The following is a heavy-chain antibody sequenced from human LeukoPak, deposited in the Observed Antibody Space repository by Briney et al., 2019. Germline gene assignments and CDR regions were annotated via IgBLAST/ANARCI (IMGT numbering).Heavy chain of an antibody. CDR3: ARGSITVVPAFDI. J-gene: IGHJ3*02. CDR2: IYYTGSA. Sequence: PSETLSLTCTVSGGSISTYYWSWIRQPPGKGLEWIGCIYYTGSANYNPSLKSRGTISVDTSKNQFSLKFSSVTAADTAVYYCARGSITVVPAFDIWGQGTMFTVSS. D-gene: IGHD4-23*01. CDR1: GGSISTYY. V-gene: IGHV4-59*12.